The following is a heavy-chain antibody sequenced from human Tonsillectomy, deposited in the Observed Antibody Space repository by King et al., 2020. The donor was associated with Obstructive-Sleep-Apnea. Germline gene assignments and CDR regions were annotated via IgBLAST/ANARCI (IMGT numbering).Heavy chain of an antibody. J-gene: IGHJ5*01. CDR3: ARGDMKALITYWFDS. V-gene: IGHV1-2*02. CDR1: GYKFTDYY. D-gene: IGHD1-14*01. Sequence: VQLVQSGAEVKKPGASVKVSCKASGYKFTDYYVHWVRQAPGQGLEWMGWIIPDNGGENYAQKFQDRVTMTRDTSISTAYMELRRLKSDDTAVYYCARGDMKALITYWFDSWGQGTPVTVSS. CDR2: IIPDNGGE.